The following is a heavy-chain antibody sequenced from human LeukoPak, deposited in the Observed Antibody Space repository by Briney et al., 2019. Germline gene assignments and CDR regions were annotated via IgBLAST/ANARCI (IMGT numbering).Heavy chain of an antibody. D-gene: IGHD2-15*01. V-gene: IGHV4-39*07. CDR3: ARIVVVVAATLEGFNGWFDP. Sequence: SETLSLTCTVSGGSISSSSYYWGWIRQPPGKGLEWIGSIYYSGSTYYNPSLKSRVTISVDTSKNQFSLKLSSVTAADTAVYYCARIVVVVAATLEGFNGWFDPWGRGTLVTVSS. CDR2: IYYSGST. J-gene: IGHJ5*02. CDR1: GGSISSSSYY.